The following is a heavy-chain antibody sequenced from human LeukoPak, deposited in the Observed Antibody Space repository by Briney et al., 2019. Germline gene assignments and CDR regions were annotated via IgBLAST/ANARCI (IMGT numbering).Heavy chain of an antibody. D-gene: IGHD6-13*01. CDR1: GGSISSGSYY. CDR3: ARAYSSSWYFNWFDP. CDR2: IYTSGST. J-gene: IGHJ5*02. Sequence: SETLSLTCTVSGGSISSGSYYWRWIRQPAGKGLEWIGRIYTSGSTNYNPSLKSRVTISVDTSKNQFSLKLSSVTAADTAVYFCARAYSSSWYFNWFDPWGQGTLVTVSS. V-gene: IGHV4-61*02.